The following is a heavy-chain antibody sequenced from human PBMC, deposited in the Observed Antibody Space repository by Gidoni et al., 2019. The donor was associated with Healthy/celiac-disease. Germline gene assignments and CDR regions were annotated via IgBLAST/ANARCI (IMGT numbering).Heavy chain of an antibody. CDR1: GFTFSSHA. CDR3: AASAYYYDSSGYSGAFDI. V-gene: IGHV3-23*01. CDR2: ISCSGGST. J-gene: IGHJ3*02. D-gene: IGHD3-22*01. Sequence: EVLLLESGGGLVQPGGSLRLYCAASGFTFSSHAMSWVRQAPGKGLEWVSAISCSGGSTYYADSVNGRFTISRDNSNNTLYLQMNSLIAEYTAVYYCAASAYYYDSSGYSGAFDIWGQGTMVTVSS.